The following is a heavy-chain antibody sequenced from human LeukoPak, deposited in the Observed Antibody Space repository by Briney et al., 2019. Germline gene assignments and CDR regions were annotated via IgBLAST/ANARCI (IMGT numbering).Heavy chain of an antibody. Sequence: GGSLRLSCAASGFTFSSFAMSWVRQAPGKGLEWVAFIRYDGSNKYYADSVKGRFTISRDNSKNTLYLQMNSLRAEDTAVYYCAKEDSSSCPDWGQGTLVTVSS. J-gene: IGHJ4*02. V-gene: IGHV3-30*02. CDR3: AKEDSSSCPD. CDR1: GFTFSSFA. D-gene: IGHD6-13*01. CDR2: IRYDGSNK.